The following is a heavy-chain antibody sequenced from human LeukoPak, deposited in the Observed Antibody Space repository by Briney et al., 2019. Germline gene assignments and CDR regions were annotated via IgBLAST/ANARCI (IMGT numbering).Heavy chain of an antibody. CDR1: GGSITSYY. D-gene: IGHD2/OR15-2a*01. CDR3: ARKNDFEI. CDR2: FYYSGNT. Sequence: PSETLSLPCIVSGGSITSYYWNWIRQPPGKELEWIGYFYYSGNTKYNPSLKSRVTISVDTSKNQFSLRLTSVTAADTAVYYCARKNDFEIWGQGTLVTVSS. V-gene: IGHV4-59*01. J-gene: IGHJ3*02.